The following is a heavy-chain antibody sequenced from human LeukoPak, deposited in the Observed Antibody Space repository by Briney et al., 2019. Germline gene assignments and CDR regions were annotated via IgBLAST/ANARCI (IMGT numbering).Heavy chain of an antibody. V-gene: IGHV1-69*05. Sequence: GSSVKVSCKASGGTFSSYAISWVRQAPGQGLEWMGGIIPIFGTANYAQKFQGRATITTDESTSTAYMELSSLRSEDTAVYYCARDRRITMVRGVIITYWGQGTLVTVSS. CDR2: IIPIFGTA. D-gene: IGHD3-10*01. J-gene: IGHJ4*02. CDR1: GGTFSSYA. CDR3: ARDRRITMVRGVIITY.